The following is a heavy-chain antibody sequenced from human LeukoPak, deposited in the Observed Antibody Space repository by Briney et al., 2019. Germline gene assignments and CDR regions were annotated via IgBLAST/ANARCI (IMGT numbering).Heavy chain of an antibody. CDR1: GGSISSYY. CDR2: IYTSGST. Sequence: PSETLSLTCTVSGGSISSYYWSWIRQPAGKGLEWIGRIYTSGSTNYNPSLKSRVTMSVDTSKNQFSLKLSSVTAADTAVYYCARSYYDSSGYYYDHYWGQGTLVTVYS. D-gene: IGHD3-22*01. V-gene: IGHV4-4*07. J-gene: IGHJ4*02. CDR3: ARSYYDSSGYYYDHY.